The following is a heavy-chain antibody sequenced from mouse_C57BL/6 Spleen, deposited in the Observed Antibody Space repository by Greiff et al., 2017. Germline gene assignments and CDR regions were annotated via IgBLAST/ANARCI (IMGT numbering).Heavy chain of an antibody. J-gene: IGHJ2*01. CDR1: GYAFSSSW. Sequence: VQLQQSGPELVKPGASVKISCKASGYAFSSSWMNWVKQRPGKGLEWIGRIYPGDGDTKYNGKFKGKATLTADQSSSTAYMQLSSLSSEDSAVYFCARLGSSGYQYYFDYWGQGTTLTVSS. CDR3: ARLGSSGYQYYFDY. V-gene: IGHV1-82*01. D-gene: IGHD3-2*02. CDR2: IYPGDGDT.